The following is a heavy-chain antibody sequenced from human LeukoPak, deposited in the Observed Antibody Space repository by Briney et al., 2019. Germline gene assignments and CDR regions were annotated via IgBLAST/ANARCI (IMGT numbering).Heavy chain of an antibody. CDR1: VFTFRYYW. D-gene: IGHD6-13*01. CDR2: IKPDGSDK. CDR3: AREGMWAFDM. J-gene: IGHJ3*02. V-gene: IGHV3-7*01. Sequence: GGSLRLSCAASVFTFRYYWMSWVRQAPGKGLEWVANIKPDGSDKYYVDSVKGRFTISRDNAKNTLYLQMDSLRAEDTAVYYCAREGMWAFDMWGQGTMVTVSS.